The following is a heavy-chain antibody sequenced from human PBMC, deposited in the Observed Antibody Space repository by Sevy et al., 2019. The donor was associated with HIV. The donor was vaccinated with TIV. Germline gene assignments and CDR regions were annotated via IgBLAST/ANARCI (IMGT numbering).Heavy chain of an antibody. Sequence: ASVKVSCRASGYTFTSYDIHWVRQATGQGLEWMGWMNPNSGNTGYAQKFQGRVTMTRNTSISTAYMELSSLRSEDTAVYYCARFLSTSYYYYYAMDVWGQGTTVTVSS. CDR2: MNPNSGNT. CDR3: ARFLSTSYYYYYAMDV. D-gene: IGHD2-2*01. J-gene: IGHJ6*02. CDR1: GYTFTSYD. V-gene: IGHV1-8*01.